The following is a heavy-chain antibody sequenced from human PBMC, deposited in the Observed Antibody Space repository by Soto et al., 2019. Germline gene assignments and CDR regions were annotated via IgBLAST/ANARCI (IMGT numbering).Heavy chain of an antibody. Sequence: GESLKISCAASGFTFSSYAMHWVRQAPGKGLEWVAVISYDGSNKYYADSVKGRFTISRDNSKNTLYLQMNSLRAEDTAVYYCARDSGEQQPDYWGQGTMVTVSS. V-gene: IGHV3-30-3*01. CDR3: ARDSGEQQPDY. J-gene: IGHJ4*02. CDR1: GFTFSSYA. D-gene: IGHD6-13*01. CDR2: ISYDGSNK.